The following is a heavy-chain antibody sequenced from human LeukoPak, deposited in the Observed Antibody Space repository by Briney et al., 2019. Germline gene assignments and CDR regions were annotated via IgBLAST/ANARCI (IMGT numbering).Heavy chain of an antibody. Sequence: ASVRVSFKASGYTFTSNDINWVRQAPGQGLEGMGWINPNSGGTNYAQKFQGRVTMTRDTSISTAYMELSRLRSDDTAVYYCARGERDVVVPAEHWGQGTLATVSS. D-gene: IGHD2-2*01. CDR3: ARGERDVVVPAEH. CDR2: INPNSGGT. CDR1: GYTFTSND. J-gene: IGHJ4*02. V-gene: IGHV1-2*02.